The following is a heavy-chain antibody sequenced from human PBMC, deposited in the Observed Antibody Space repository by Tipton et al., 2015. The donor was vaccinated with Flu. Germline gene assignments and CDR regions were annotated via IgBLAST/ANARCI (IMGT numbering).Heavy chain of an antibody. CDR3: ARARLGTTTFFQH. CDR2: IYYSVST. J-gene: IGHJ1*01. V-gene: IGHV4-59*01. Sequence: TLSLTCTVSGGSISGYYWSWIWQPPGKGLEYVGYIYYSVSTNYNPSLKSRVTISADTSKNQLSLQLNSVTAADTAVYYCARARLGTTTFFQHWGQGTQVTVSS. D-gene: IGHD3-16*01. CDR1: GGSISGYY.